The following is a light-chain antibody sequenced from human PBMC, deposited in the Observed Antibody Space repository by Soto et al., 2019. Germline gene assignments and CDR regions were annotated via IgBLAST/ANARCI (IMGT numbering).Light chain of an antibody. Sequence: QSALTQPASVSGSPGQSITISCTGTSSDVGGYNYVSWYQQYPGKAPKLMISEVSDRPSGVSDRFSGSKSGNTASLTISGLQAEDEGDYYCSSYSDSRTLVFGAGTQLTVL. CDR3: SSYSDSRTLV. CDR2: EVS. CDR1: SSDVGGYNY. J-gene: IGLJ7*01. V-gene: IGLV2-14*01.